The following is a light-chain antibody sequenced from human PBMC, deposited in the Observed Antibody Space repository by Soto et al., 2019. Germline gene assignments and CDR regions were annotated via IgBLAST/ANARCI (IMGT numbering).Light chain of an antibody. CDR1: SGHSSYA. CDR3: QTWGTGIVV. Sequence: QLVLTQSPSASASLGASVKLTCTLSSGHSSYAIAWHQQQPETGPRYLMKLNSDGSHFKGDGIPDRFSGSSSGAERYLTISSLQEEDEDDYYCQTWGTGIVVFGGGTKLTVL. J-gene: IGLJ2*01. CDR2: LNSDGSH. V-gene: IGLV4-69*01.